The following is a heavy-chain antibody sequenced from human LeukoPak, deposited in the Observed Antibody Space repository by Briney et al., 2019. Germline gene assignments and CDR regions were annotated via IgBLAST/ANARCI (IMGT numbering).Heavy chain of an antibody. J-gene: IGHJ6*03. Sequence: GGSLRLSCAASGFTFSSYGMHWVRQAPGKGLEWVAVISYDGSNKYYADSVKGRFTISRDNSKNTLYLQMNSLRAEDTAVYYCAKSLGYCTNGVCYNYYMDVWGKGTTVTVSS. CDR2: ISYDGSNK. CDR3: AKSLGYCTNGVCYNYYMDV. D-gene: IGHD2-8*01. CDR1: GFTFSSYG. V-gene: IGHV3-30*18.